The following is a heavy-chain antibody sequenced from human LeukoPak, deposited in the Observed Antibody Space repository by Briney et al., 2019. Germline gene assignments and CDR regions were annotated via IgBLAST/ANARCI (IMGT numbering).Heavy chain of an antibody. D-gene: IGHD2-8*01. CDR1: GGSISSYY. CDR2: IYTSGST. CDR3: AGSPGYCTSNVCYLKY. V-gene: IGHV4-4*07. Sequence: SETLSLTCTVSGGSISSYYWSWIRQPAGKGLEWIGRIYTSGSTNYNPSLKSRVTISVDTSKNQFSLKLSSVTAADTAVYYCAGSPGYCTSNVCYLKYWGQGTLVTVSS. J-gene: IGHJ4*02.